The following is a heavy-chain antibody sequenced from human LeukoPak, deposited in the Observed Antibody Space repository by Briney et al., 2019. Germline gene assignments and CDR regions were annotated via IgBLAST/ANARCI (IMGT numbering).Heavy chain of an antibody. CDR3: ARVGLLGTTSDY. J-gene: IGHJ4*02. Sequence: GGSLRLSCAASGFTFRSYSMNWVRQAPGKGLEWVSFISSGISTIYYADSVKGRFTISRDNAKNSLYLQMNSLRAEDTAVYYCARVGLLGTTSDYWGQGTLVTVSS. CDR1: GFTFRSYS. V-gene: IGHV3-48*01. CDR2: ISSGISTI. D-gene: IGHD1-1*01.